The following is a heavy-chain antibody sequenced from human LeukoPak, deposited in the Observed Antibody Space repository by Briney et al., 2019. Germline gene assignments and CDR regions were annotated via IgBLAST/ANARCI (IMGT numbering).Heavy chain of an antibody. CDR1: GFTFSNAW. V-gene: IGHV3-15*01. D-gene: IGHD1-7*01. CDR3: TTEGGTTSLIYYYYGMDV. J-gene: IGHJ6*02. CDR2: IKSKTDGGTT. Sequence: GGTLRLSCAASGFTFSNAWMSWVRQAPGKGLGWVSRIKSKTDGGTTDYAAPVKGRFTISRDDSKNTLYLQMNSLKTEDTAVYYCTTEGGTTSLIYYYYGMDVWGQGTMVTVSS.